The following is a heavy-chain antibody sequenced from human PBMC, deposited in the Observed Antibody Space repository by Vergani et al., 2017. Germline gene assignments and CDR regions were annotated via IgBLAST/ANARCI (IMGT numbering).Heavy chain of an antibody. J-gene: IGHJ6*02. V-gene: IGHV4-38-2*01. CDR3: ARHRGDNDRGGMDV. CDR2: IYHSGST. Sequence: QVQLQESGPGLVKPSETLSLTCAVSGYSISSTYYWGWIRQPPGKGLEWIGSIYHSGSTYNNPSLKSRVTISVDTSKTQFSLMLSSVTAAYTAVYYCARHRGDNDRGGMDVWGQGTTVTVSS. D-gene: IGHD2-21*02. CDR1: GYSISSTYY.